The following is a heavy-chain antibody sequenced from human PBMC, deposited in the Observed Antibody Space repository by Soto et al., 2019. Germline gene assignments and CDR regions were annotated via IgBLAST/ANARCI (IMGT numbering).Heavy chain of an antibody. J-gene: IGHJ4*02. D-gene: IGHD3-22*01. V-gene: IGHV4-39*01. CDR2: IYYSGST. CDR3: ARHLAFHYDSSGYYFDY. Sequence: SETLSLTCTVSGGSISSSSYYWGWIRQPPGKGLEWIGSIYYSGSTYYNPSLKSRVTISVDTSKNQFSLKLSSVTAADTAVYYCARHLAFHYDSSGYYFDYWGQGTLVTVSS. CDR1: GGSISSSSYY.